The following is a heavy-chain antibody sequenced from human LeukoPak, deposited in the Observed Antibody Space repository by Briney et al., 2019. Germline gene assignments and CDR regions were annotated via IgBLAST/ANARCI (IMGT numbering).Heavy chain of an antibody. CDR2: ISAYNGNT. CDR1: GYTFTNYG. Sequence: ASVKVSCKASGYTFTNYGISWVRQAPGQGLEWMGWISAYNGNTNYAQKLQGRVTMTTDTSTSTAYMELRSLRFDDTAVYYCAREGYGGYDGGGIDYWGQGTLVTVSS. J-gene: IGHJ4*02. V-gene: IGHV1-18*01. CDR3: AREGYGGYDGGGIDY. D-gene: IGHD5-12*01.